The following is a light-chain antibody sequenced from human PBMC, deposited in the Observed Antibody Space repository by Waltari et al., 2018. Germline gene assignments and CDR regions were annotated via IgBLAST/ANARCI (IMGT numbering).Light chain of an antibody. CDR1: QGSNSY. CDR3: QQLKSFLFT. J-gene: IGKJ5*01. Sequence: DIQLTQSPSFLSAFVGDRVHITCRASQGSNSYLAWYQQKPGKAPKLLIYGTSTLQSGVPSRFSGSGSGTEFTLTISSQQPEDFATYYCQQLKSFLFTFGQGTRLDIK. CDR2: GTS. V-gene: IGKV1-9*01.